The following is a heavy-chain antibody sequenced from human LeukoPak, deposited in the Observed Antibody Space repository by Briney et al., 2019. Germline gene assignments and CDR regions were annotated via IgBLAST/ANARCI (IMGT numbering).Heavy chain of an antibody. CDR1: GGSISGYY. D-gene: IGHD3-9*01. CDR3: AREFPEPLRYFDWLGFDY. V-gene: IGHV4-4*07. Sequence: SETLSLTCTVSGGSISGYYWSWIRQPAGKRLEWIGRIYSSGGTTNYDPSLESRVTMSVDTSQNQFSLQLNSVTPEDTAVYYCAREFPEPLRYFDWLGFDYWGQGTLVTVSS. J-gene: IGHJ4*02. CDR2: IYSSGGTT.